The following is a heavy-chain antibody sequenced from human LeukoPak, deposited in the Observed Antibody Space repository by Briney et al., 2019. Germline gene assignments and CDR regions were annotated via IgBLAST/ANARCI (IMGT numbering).Heavy chain of an antibody. V-gene: IGHV3-13*01. CDR3: ARGNFEDCYYYYMDV. J-gene: IGHJ6*03. CDR2: IGTAGDT. Sequence: GGSLRLSCAASGFTFSSYDMHWVRQATGKGLEWVSAIGTAGDTYYPGSVKGRFTISRENAKNSLYLQMNSLRAGDTAVYYCARGNFEDCYYYYMDVWGKGTTVTVSS. CDR1: GFTFSSYD.